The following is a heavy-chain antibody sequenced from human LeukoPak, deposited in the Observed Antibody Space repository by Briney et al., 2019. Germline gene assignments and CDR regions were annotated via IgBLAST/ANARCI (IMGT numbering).Heavy chain of an antibody. V-gene: IGHV4-39*07. CDR2: IYYSGST. D-gene: IGHD4-17*01. J-gene: IGHJ4*02. CDR3: ARESGDSPGGLGY. Sequence: KPSETLSLTCTVSGGSISSSSYYWGWIRQPPGKGLEWIGSIYYSGSTYYNPSLKSRVTISVDRSKNQFSLKLSSVTAADTAVYYCARESGDSPGGLGYWGQGTLVTVSS. CDR1: GGSISSSSYY.